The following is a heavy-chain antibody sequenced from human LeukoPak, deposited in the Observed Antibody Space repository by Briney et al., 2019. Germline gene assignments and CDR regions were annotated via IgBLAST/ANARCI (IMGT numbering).Heavy chain of an antibody. J-gene: IGHJ6*02. CDR1: GGSISSSSYY. CDR2: IYYSGST. Sequence: SETLSLTCTVSGGSISSSSYYWGWIRQPPGKGLEWIGSIYYSGSTYYNPSLKSRVTMSVDTSKNQFSLKLSSVTAADTAVYYCARQYYDFWGGYYYYHGMDVWGQGTTVTVSS. V-gene: IGHV4-39*01. CDR3: ARQYYDFWGGYYYYHGMDV. D-gene: IGHD3-3*01.